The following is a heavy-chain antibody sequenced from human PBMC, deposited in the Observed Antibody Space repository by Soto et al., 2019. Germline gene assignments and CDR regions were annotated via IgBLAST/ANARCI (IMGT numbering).Heavy chain of an antibody. CDR1: GFPFTTYG. CDR3: VEGQYYFDY. V-gene: IGHV3-30*03. Sequence: QVQLVESGGGVVQPGRSLRLSCAASGFPFTTYGMPWVREGPGKGLEWVAVISYDGSNKFYADSVKGRFTISRDNSKNTLSLQMSSLRPDDTALYYCVEGQYYFDYRCQGTLVIVSS. J-gene: IGHJ4*02. CDR2: ISYDGSNK.